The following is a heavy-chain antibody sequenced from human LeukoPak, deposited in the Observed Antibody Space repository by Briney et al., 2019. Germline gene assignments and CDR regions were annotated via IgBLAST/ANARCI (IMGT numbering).Heavy chain of an antibody. CDR3: ARAMRSGYEKDWFDP. D-gene: IGHD5-12*01. CDR1: GFTFSSYS. V-gene: IGHV3-48*04. Sequence: PGGSLRLSCAASGFTFSSYSMNGVRQAPGKGVEGVSYIGTSISAIYYADSVKGRFTISRDNAKNSLYLQMRSLRAEDTAVYYCARAMRSGYEKDWFDPWGQGALVTVSS. CDR2: IGTSISAI. J-gene: IGHJ5*02.